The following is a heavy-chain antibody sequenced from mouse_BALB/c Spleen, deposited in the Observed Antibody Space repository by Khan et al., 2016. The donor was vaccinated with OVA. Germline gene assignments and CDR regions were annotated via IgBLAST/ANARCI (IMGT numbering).Heavy chain of an antibody. CDR1: GYSITSDYA. CDR2: ISSSGST. CDR3: ARDGSRYNYAMDY. V-gene: IGHV3-2*02. J-gene: IGHJ4*01. D-gene: IGHD2-3*01. Sequence: EVQLQESGPGLVKPSQSQSLTCTVTGYSITSDYAWNWIRQFPGNKLEWMGYISSSGSTNYNPALKSRISITRDTSKNQFFLQLNSVTTEDTATYYCARDGSRYNYAMDYWGQGTSVTVSS.